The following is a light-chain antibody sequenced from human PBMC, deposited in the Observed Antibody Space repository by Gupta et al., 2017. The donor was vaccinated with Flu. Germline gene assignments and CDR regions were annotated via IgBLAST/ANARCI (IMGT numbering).Light chain of an antibody. CDR3: HQYKTSPYT. CDR1: EHVGRNI. J-gene: IGKJ2*01. CDR2: GTS. V-gene: IGKV3-20*01. Sequence: ETVTPSCTAGEHVGRNILVWYQQKPGQPPRVLLYGTSNRAPGIPDRFSGGGSGTDFTLTINRLEPEDSALYYCHQYKTSPYTFGQGTKLEIK.